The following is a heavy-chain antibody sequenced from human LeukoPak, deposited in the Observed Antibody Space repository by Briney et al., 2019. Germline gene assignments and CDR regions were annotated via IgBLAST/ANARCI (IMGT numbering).Heavy chain of an antibody. CDR3: AKGGHYSCFDP. CDR1: GLTFSDYR. D-gene: IGHD1-26*01. V-gene: IGHV3-23*01. J-gene: IGHJ5*02. Sequence: GGSLRLSCAVSGLTFSDYRMIWVRQAPEKRLEWVAVTAGADDVIQYADSVKGRFTISRDNFKSALFLQMNSLRAEDTAVYYCAKGGHYSCFDPWGQGTLVIVSS. CDR2: TAGADDVI.